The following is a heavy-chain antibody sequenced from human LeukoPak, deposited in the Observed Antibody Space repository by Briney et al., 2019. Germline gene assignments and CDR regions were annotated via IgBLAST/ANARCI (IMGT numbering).Heavy chain of an antibody. J-gene: IGHJ4*02. CDR1: GFTFSSYA. V-gene: IGHV3-30*04. CDR2: ISYDGSNK. Sequence: GGSLRLSCAASGFTFSSYAMHWVRQAPGKGLEWVAVISYDGSNKYYADSVKGRFTISRDNPKNTLYLQMNSLRAEDTAVYYCARGQFPSPYYFDYWGQGTLVTVSS. D-gene: IGHD5-24*01. CDR3: ARGQFPSPYYFDY.